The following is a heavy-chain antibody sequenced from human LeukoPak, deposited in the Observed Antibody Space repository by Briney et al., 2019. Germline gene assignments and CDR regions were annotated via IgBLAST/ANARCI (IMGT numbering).Heavy chain of an antibody. V-gene: IGHV4-59*01. J-gene: IGHJ3*02. CDR3: AGSPAAVYNWNDGGYAFDI. CDR2: IYYSGST. D-gene: IGHD1-1*01. CDR1: GGSISSYY. Sequence: SETLSLTCTVSGGSISSYYWSWIRQPPGKGLEWIVYIYYSGSTNYNPSLKSRVTISVDTSKNQFSLKLSSVTAADTAVYYCAGSPAAVYNWNDGGYAFDIWGQGTMVTVSS.